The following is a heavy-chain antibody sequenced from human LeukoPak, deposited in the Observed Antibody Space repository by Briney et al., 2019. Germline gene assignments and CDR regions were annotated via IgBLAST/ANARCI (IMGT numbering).Heavy chain of an antibody. D-gene: IGHD4-17*01. CDR3: ARLSYGDYALPYFDY. V-gene: IGHV4-59*08. J-gene: IGHJ4*02. Sequence: KSSETLSLTCTLSGGSISTYYWSWIRQPPGKGLEWIGYIYHSGSTNYNPSLKSRVTISVDTSKNQFSLKLSSVTAADTAVYYCARLSYGDYALPYFDYWGQGTLVTVSS. CDR2: IYHSGST. CDR1: GGSISTYY.